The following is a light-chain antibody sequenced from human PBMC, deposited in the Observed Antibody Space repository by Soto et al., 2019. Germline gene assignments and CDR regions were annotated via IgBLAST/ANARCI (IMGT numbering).Light chain of an antibody. CDR2: AAS. CDR3: QQSYATLRT. Sequence: DIQMTQSPSSLSASVGDRVTITCRASQTVNSYLNWYQQKPGKAPNLLISAASNLQSGVPSRFSGSGSGTDFTLTISSLQPEDFAIYYCQQSYATLRTFGQGTRVEIK. V-gene: IGKV1-39*01. CDR1: QTVNSY. J-gene: IGKJ1*01.